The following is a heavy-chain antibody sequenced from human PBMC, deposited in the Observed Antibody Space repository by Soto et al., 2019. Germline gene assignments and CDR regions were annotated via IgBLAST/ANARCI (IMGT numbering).Heavy chain of an antibody. D-gene: IGHD3-22*01. Sequence: GSLRLSSPASGFTSSSYSMSWVRQAAGKWLEWVSAISGSGGSTYYADSVKGRFTISRENSKNTLYLQINSLRDEDTAVYYCAKDAGFGYYDSSGSLGWFDPWGQGTLVTVSS. J-gene: IGHJ5*02. CDR2: ISGSGGST. V-gene: IGHV3-23*01. CDR1: GFTSSSYS. CDR3: AKDAGFGYYDSSGSLGWFDP.